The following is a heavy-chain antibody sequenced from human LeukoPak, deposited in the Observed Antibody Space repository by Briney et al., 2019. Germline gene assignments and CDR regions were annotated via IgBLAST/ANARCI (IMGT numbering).Heavy chain of an antibody. CDR2: ISYDGSNK. J-gene: IGHJ4*02. V-gene: IGHV3-30*18. CDR3: AKTRIAAAHSLDY. D-gene: IGHD6-13*01. Sequence: AGGSLRLSCAASGFTFSSYGMHWVRQAPGKGLEWVAVISYDGSNKYYADSVKGRFTISRDNSKNTLYLQMNSLRAEDTAVYYCAKTRIAAAHSLDYWGQGTLVTVSS. CDR1: GFTFSSYG.